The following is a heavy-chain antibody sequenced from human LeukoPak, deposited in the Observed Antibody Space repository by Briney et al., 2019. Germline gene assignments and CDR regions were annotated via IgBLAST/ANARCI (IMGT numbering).Heavy chain of an antibody. J-gene: IGHJ4*02. Sequence: SETLSLTCAVYGGSFSGYSWDWIRQPPVKGLEWIGEINHSGGTNYNPSLKSRVTISVDTSKKQFSLKLSSVTAADTAVYYCARVGSFVGQPNVWGQGTLVTVSS. V-gene: IGHV4-34*01. D-gene: IGHD3-10*01. CDR1: GGSFSGYS. CDR3: ARVGSFVGQPNV. CDR2: INHSGGT.